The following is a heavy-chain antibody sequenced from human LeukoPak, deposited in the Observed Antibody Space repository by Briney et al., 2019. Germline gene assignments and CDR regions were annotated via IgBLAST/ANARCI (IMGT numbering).Heavy chain of an antibody. CDR2: INPYSGGT. V-gene: IGHV1-2*02. Sequence: ASVKVSCKASGYTFTDYYMHWVRQAPGQGLEWVGWINPYSGGTDHAQKFQGRVTMTRDTSISTAYMELSRLRSDDTAVYYCARDMDSGPDFFDYWGLGTLVTVSS. CDR3: ARDMDSGPDFFDY. D-gene: IGHD1-26*01. CDR1: GYTFTDYY. J-gene: IGHJ4*02.